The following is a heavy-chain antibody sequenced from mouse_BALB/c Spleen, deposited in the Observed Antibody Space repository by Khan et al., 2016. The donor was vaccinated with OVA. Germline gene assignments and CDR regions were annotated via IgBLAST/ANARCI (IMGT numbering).Heavy chain of an antibody. Sequence: EVQLQESGPGLVKPSQSLSLTCTVTGYSITRDYAWNWIRQFPGNKLEWMGYISNTGSTDYNPSLKSRISITRDTSKNQFFLQLNSVTTEDTATXYCASELGRYYAMDYWGQGTSVT. CDR3: ASELGRYYAMDY. D-gene: IGHD4-1*01. V-gene: IGHV3-2*02. CDR2: ISNTGST. CDR1: GYSITRDYA. J-gene: IGHJ4*01.